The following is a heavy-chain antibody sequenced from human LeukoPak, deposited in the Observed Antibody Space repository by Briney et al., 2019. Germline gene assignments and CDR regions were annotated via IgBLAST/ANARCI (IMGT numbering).Heavy chain of an antibody. CDR1: GFTFSSYG. CDR3: AKLLTVAGSFDY. V-gene: IGHV3-30*18. Sequence: GGSLRLSCAASGFTFSSYGMHWVRQAQGKGLEWVAVISYDGSNKYYADSVKGRFTISRDNSKNTLYLQMNSLRAGDTAVYYCAKLLTVAGSFDYWGQGTLVTVSS. CDR2: ISYDGSNK. J-gene: IGHJ4*02. D-gene: IGHD6-19*01.